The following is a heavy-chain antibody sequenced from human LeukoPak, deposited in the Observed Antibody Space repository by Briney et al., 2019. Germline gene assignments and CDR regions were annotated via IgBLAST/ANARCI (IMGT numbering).Heavy chain of an antibody. CDR2: IYYSGST. V-gene: IGHV4-31*03. CDR3: ARGFGWLRFSYFDY. Sequence: SETLSLTCTVSGGSISSGDYYWSWIRQPPGKGLEWIGYIYYSGSTYYNPSLKSRVTISVDTSKNQFSLKLSSVTAADTAVYYCARGFGWLRFSYFDYWGQGTLVTVSS. J-gene: IGHJ4*02. CDR1: GGSISSGDYY. D-gene: IGHD5-12*01.